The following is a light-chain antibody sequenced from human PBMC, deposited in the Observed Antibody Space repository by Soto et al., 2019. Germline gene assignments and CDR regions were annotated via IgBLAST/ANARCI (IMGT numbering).Light chain of an antibody. CDR2: DVS. CDR3: SSYTSSSTLV. J-gene: IGLJ2*01. Sequence: QSALTQPASLSGSPGQSITISCTGTSGDVGGYNYVSWYQQHPGKAPKLMIYDVSNRPSGVSNRFSGSKSGNTASLTISGLQAEDDADYYCSSYTSSSTLVFGGGTQLTVL. CDR1: SGDVGGYNY. V-gene: IGLV2-14*01.